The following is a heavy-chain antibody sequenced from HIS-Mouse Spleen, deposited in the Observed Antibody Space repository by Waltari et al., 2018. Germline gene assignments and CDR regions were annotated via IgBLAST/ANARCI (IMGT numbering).Heavy chain of an antibody. V-gene: IGHV4-39*07. CDR2: IYYSGRT. CDR3: AREIPYSSSWYDWYFDL. D-gene: IGHD6-13*01. J-gene: IGHJ2*01. CDR1: GGSINSTSYY. Sequence: QLQLQESGPGLVKPSETLSLTRTVSGGSINSTSYYWWWIRQPPGKGLEWIGSIYYSGRTYYNPSLKSRVTISVDTSKNQFSLKLSSVTAADTAVYYCAREIPYSSSWYDWYFDLRGRGTLVTVSS.